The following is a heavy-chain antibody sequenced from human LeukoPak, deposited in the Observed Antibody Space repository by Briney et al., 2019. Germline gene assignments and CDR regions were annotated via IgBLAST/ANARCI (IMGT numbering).Heavy chain of an antibody. V-gene: IGHV3-7*04. CDR2: INEDGSEK. J-gene: IGHJ4*02. CDR3: ARYSGYDLRD. Sequence: GGSLRLSCAASGFTFNSYWMAWVRQAPGKGLEWVAKINEDGSEKYYVESVRGRFTISRDNAKTSLDLQMNSLRDEDTAVYYCARYSGYDLRDWGQGTLVTVSS. CDR1: GFTFNSYW. D-gene: IGHD5-12*01.